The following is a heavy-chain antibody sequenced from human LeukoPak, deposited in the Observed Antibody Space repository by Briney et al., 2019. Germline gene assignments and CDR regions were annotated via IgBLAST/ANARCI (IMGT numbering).Heavy chain of an antibody. Sequence: PSETLSLTCTVSGDSISSGSYYWTWIRQPAGKGLEWIGRIYTSGSTINNPSLKNTNYNPSLKSRVTISVDKSKNQFSLKLSSVTAADTAVYYCAREGAAAGSYFDYWGEGTLVTVSS. V-gene: IGHV4-61*02. J-gene: IGHJ4*02. CDR3: AREGAAAGSYFDY. CDR2: IYTSGSTINNPSLKNT. CDR1: GDSISSGSYY. D-gene: IGHD6-13*01.